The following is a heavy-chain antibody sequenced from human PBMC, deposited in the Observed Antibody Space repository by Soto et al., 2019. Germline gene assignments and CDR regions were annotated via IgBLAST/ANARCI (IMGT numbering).Heavy chain of an antibody. CDR2: IRNSGHT. V-gene: IGHV4-59*08. Sequence: QVLLQESGPGLVKPSETLSLTCTVPSGSTSSNNWSWIRQPPGKGLQWIVYIRNSGHTSYKPSLKSRVSGSRDTSTERAHLCMGSVTGAATAVYYCVRQGMGELHGLVDVWGQGTTFTVSS. D-gene: IGHD1-26*01. CDR3: VRQGMGELHGLVDV. CDR1: SGSTSSNN. J-gene: IGHJ6*02.